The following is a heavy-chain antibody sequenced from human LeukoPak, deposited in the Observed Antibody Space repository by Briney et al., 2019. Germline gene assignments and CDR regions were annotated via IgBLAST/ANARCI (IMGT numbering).Heavy chain of an antibody. CDR3: ARGLRLLWFGELGYFDY. J-gene: IGHJ4*02. D-gene: IGHD3-10*01. CDR2: INHSGST. Sequence: SETLSLTCTVSGGSISSYYWSWIRQPPGKGLEWIGEINHSGSTNYNPSLKSRVTISVDTSKNQFSLKLSSVTAADTAVYYCARGLRLLWFGELGYFDYWGQGTLVTVSS. CDR1: GGSISSYY. V-gene: IGHV4-34*01.